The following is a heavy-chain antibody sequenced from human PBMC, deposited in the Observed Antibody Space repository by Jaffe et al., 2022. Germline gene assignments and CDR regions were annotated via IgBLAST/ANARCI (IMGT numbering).Heavy chain of an antibody. CDR2: IKQDGSEK. J-gene: IGHJ4*02. Sequence: EVQLVESGGGLVQPGGSLRLSCAASGFTFSSYWMSWVRQAPGKGLEWVANIKQDGSEKYYVDSVKGRFTISRDNAKNSLYLQMNSLRAEDTAVYYCARDLRRRGYRHFDYWGQGTLVTVSS. V-gene: IGHV3-7*01. CDR3: ARDLRRRGYRHFDY. CDR1: GFTFSSYW. D-gene: IGHD5-18*01.